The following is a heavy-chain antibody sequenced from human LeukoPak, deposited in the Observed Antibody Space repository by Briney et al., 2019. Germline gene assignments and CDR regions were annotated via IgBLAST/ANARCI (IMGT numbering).Heavy chain of an antibody. J-gene: IGHJ4*02. CDR3: ARGNYYVAGSSPFDY. D-gene: IGHD3-10*01. V-gene: IGHV3-9*01. Sequence: PGGSLRLSCAASGFTFDDYVMHWVRQAPGKGLEWVSGITWNSATIAYADSVKGRFTLSRDNAKKLLYLQMNSLRVEDTAFYYCARGNYYVAGSSPFDYWGQGILATVSS. CDR1: GFTFDDYV. CDR2: ITWNSATI.